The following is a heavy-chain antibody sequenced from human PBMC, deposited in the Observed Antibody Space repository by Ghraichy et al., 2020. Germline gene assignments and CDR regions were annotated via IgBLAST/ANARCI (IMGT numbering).Heavy chain of an antibody. CDR3: ARDSFGVVMYFDY. CDR1: GFTFSSYW. Sequence: GGSLRLSCAASGFTFSSYWMSWVRQAPGKGLEWVANIKQDGSEKYYVDSVKGRFTISRDNAKNSLYLQMNSLRAEDTAVYYCARDSFGVVMYFDYWGQGTLVTVSS. CDR2: IKQDGSEK. J-gene: IGHJ4*02. D-gene: IGHD3-3*01. V-gene: IGHV3-7*01.